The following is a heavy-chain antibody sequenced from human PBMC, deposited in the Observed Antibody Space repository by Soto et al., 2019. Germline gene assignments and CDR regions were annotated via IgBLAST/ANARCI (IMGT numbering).Heavy chain of an antibody. D-gene: IGHD6-13*01. CDR1: GFTFTGHY. J-gene: IGHJ4*02. CDR2: ISESGGST. V-gene: IGHV3-23*01. Sequence: SFKASGFTFTGHYIHWFRQAPGKGLEWVSVISESGGSTHYADSVGGRFTVSRDNSKNSLSLRMNSLRDEDTAVYFCAKRSPYSSGWYSPIFDYWGQGAQVTVSS. CDR3: AKRSPYSSGWYSPIFDY.